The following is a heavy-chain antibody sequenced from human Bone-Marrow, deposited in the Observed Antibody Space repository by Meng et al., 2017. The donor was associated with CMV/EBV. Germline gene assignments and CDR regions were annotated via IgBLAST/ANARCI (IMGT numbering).Heavy chain of an antibody. Sequence: GGSLRLSCAASGFTFSSYSMNWVRQAPGKGLEWVSSTSSRSSYINYADSVKGRFTISRDNSKNTLYLQMGSLRAEDMAVYYCARGWFGELPLYGYWGQGTLVTVSS. J-gene: IGHJ4*02. CDR3: ARGWFGELPLYGY. V-gene: IGHV3-21*01. CDR1: GFTFSSYS. CDR2: TSSRSSYI. D-gene: IGHD3-10*01.